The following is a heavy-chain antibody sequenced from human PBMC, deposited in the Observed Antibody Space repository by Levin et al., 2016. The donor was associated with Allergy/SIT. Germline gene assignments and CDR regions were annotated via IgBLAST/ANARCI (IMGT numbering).Heavy chain of an antibody. CDR2: INHSGST. CDR1: GGSFSGYY. J-gene: IGHJ6*02. V-gene: IGHV4-34*01. CDR3: ARVGCSSTSCYSLRAYYYYYGMDV. D-gene: IGHD2-2*02. Sequence: GSLRLSCAVYGGSFSGYYWSWIRQPPGKGLEWIGEINHSGSTNYNPSLKSRVTISVDTSKNQFSLKLSSVTAADTAVYYCARVGCSSTSCYSLRAYYYYYGMDVWGQGTTVTVSS.